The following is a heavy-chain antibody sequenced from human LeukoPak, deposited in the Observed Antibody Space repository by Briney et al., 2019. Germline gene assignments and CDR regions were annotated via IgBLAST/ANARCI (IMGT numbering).Heavy chain of an antibody. J-gene: IGHJ4*02. V-gene: IGHV4-34*01. CDR2: INHSGST. CDR1: GGSISSFY. CDR3: ARGQGPKAPFDY. Sequence: SETLSLTCTVSGGSISSFYWSWFYWSWIRQPPGKGLEWIGEINHSGSTNYNPSLKSRVTISVDTSKNQFSLKLSSVTAADTAVYYCARGQGPKAPFDYWGQGTLVTVSS.